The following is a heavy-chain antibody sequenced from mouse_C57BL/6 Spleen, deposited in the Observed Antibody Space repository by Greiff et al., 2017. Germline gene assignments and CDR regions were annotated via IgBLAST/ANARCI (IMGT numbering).Heavy chain of an antibody. CDR1: GYTFTSYC. D-gene: IGHD1-1*01. J-gene: IGHJ2*01. CDR2: IYPGSGST. V-gene: IGHV1-55*01. CDR3: ARFITTVVPYFDY. Sequence: QVQLKQPGAELVKPGASVKMSCKASGYTFTSYCITWVKQRPGQGLEWIGDIYPGSGSTNYNEKFKSKATLTVDTSSSTAYMQLSSLTSEDSAVYYCARFITTVVPYFDYWGQGTTLTVSS.